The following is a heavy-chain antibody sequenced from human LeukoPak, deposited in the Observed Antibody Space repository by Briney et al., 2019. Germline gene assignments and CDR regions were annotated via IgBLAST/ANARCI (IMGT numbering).Heavy chain of an antibody. V-gene: IGHV4-59*08. CDR3: ARHSGGRDSSGEYWYFDL. D-gene: IGHD3-22*01. J-gene: IGHJ2*01. Sequence: PSETLSLTCTASGGSISSYYWSWIRQPPGKGLEWIGYIYYSGSTNYNPSLKSRVTISVDTSKNQFSLKLSSVTAADTAVYYCARHSGGRDSSGEYWYFDLWGRGTLVTVSS. CDR1: GGSISSYY. CDR2: IYYSGST.